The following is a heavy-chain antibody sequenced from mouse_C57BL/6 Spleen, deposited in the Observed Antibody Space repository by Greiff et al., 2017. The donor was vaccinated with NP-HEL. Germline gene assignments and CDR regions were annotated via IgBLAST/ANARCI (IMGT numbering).Heavy chain of an antibody. CDR3: ARNSNWFAY. J-gene: IGHJ3*01. Sequence: EVQLVESGGGLVKPGGSLKLSCAASGFTFSSYAMSWVRQTPEKRLEWVATISDGGSYTYYPDNVKGRFTISRDNAKNNLYLQMSHLKSEDTAMYYCARNSNWFAYWGPGTLVTVSA. CDR1: GFTFSSYA. V-gene: IGHV5-4*01. CDR2: ISDGGSYT. D-gene: IGHD2-5*01.